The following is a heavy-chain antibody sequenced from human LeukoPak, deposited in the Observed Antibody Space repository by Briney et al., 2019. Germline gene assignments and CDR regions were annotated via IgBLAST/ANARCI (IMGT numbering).Heavy chain of an antibody. D-gene: IGHD2-15*01. CDR1: GGSIRSSSYY. CDR3: ARHLGVVVQYYFDY. Sequence: SETLSLTCTVSGGSIRSSSYYWGWICQPPGKGLEWIGSIYYSGSTYYNPSLQSRVTISVDTSKNQFSLKLSSVTAADTAVYYCARHLGVVVQYYFDYWGQGTLVTVSS. J-gene: IGHJ4*02. CDR2: IYYSGST. V-gene: IGHV4-39*01.